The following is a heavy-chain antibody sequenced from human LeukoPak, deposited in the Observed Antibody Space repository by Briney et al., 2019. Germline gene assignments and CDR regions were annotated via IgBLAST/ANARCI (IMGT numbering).Heavy chain of an antibody. CDR1: GFTFSSFA. CDR2: ISGGSGNT. V-gene: IGHV3-23*01. CDR3: AKGQDY. J-gene: IGHJ4*02. Sequence: PGGSLRLSCAASGFTFSSFAMSWVRQPPGKGLEWVSAISGGSGNTYHADSVKGRFTISRDNSRNTLYLQMNSLRVEDTAVYYCAKGQDYWGQGTLVTVSS.